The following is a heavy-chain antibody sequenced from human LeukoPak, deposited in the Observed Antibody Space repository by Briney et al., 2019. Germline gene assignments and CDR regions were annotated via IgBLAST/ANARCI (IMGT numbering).Heavy chain of an antibody. Sequence: PGGSLRLSCAASGFTFSDYYMSWIRKAPGKGLEWVSYISSSGSTIYYADSVKGRFTISRDNANNSLYLQLNSLRAEDTAVYYCARSPYSSSWLESYWGQGTLVTVSS. CDR3: ARSPYSSSWLESY. J-gene: IGHJ4*02. D-gene: IGHD6-13*01. CDR2: ISSSGSTI. CDR1: GFTFSDYY. V-gene: IGHV3-11*01.